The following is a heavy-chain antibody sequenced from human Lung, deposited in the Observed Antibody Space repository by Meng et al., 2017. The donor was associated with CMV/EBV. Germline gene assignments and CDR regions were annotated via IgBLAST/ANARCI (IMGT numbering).Heavy chain of an antibody. CDR3: ARGSSREIWTQSVDY. CDR2: IYSGGST. Sequence: ESXKISXAASGFTVSSNYMSWVRQAPGKGLEWVSVIYSGGSTYYADSVKGRFTISRDNSKNTLYLQMNSLRAEDTAVYYCARGSSREIWTQSVDYWGQGTLVTVSS. D-gene: IGHD2-2*01. CDR1: GFTVSSNY. V-gene: IGHV3-66*02. J-gene: IGHJ4*02.